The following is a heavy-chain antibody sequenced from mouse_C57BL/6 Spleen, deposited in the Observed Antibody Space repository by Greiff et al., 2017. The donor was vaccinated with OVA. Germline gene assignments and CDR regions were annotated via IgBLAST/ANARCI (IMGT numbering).Heavy chain of an antibody. V-gene: IGHV1-42*01. CDR3: GRLDDEGAMDY. CDR2: INPSTGGT. CDR1: GYSFTGYY. Sequence: EVQVVESGPELVKPGASVKISCKASGYSFTGYYMNWVKQSPEKSLEWIGEINPSTGGTTYNQKFKAKATLTVDKSSSTAYMQLKSLTSEDSAVYYCGRLDDEGAMDYWGQGTSVTVSS. J-gene: IGHJ4*01. D-gene: IGHD2-3*01.